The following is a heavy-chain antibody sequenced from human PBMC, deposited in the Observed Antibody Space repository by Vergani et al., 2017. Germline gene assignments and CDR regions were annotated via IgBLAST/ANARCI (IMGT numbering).Heavy chain of an antibody. D-gene: IGHD6-19*01. CDR2: INPNSGGT. J-gene: IGHJ4*02. Sequence: QVQLVQSGAEVKKPGASVKVSCKASGYTFTGYYMHWVRQAPGQGLEWRGWINPNSGGTNYAQKFQGRVTMTRDTSISTAYMELSRLRSDDTAVYYCARDPPPGEDSGWPTNFDYWGQGTLVTVSS. CDR3: ARDPPPGEDSGWPTNFDY. CDR1: GYTFTGYY. V-gene: IGHV1-2*02.